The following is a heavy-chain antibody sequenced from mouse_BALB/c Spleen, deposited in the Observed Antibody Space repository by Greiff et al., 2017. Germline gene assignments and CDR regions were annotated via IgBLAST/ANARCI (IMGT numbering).Heavy chain of an antibody. CDR1: SYTFTDYA. Sequence: VQLQQSGPELVRPGVSVKISCKGSSYTFTDYAMHWVKQSHAKSLEWIGVISTYYGNTNYNQKFKGKATMTVDKSSSTAYMELARLTSEDSAVYYCARGGLYDYDEGYAMDYWGQGTSVTVSS. CDR3: ARGGLYDYDEGYAMDY. CDR2: ISTYYGNT. D-gene: IGHD2-4*01. V-gene: IGHV1-67*01. J-gene: IGHJ4*01.